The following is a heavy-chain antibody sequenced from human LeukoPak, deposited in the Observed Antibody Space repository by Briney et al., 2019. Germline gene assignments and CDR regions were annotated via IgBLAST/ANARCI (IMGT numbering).Heavy chain of an antibody. V-gene: IGHV4-61*02. CDR1: GGSISSGSYY. J-gene: IGHJ4*02. CDR2: IYTSGST. Sequence: SETLSLTCTVSGGSISSGSYYWSWIRQPAGKGLEWIGRIYTSGSTNYNPSLKSRVTISVDTSKNQFSLKLSSVTAADTAVYYCARGSNFFPYYFDYWGQGTLVTVSS. CDR3: ARGSNFFPYYFDY. D-gene: IGHD6-13*01.